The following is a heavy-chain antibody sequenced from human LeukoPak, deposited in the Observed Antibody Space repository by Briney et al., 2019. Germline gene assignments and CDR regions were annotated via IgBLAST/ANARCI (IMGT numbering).Heavy chain of an antibody. CDR2: ISSSSSYI. D-gene: IGHD6-25*01. Sequence: GGSLRLSCAASGFTFSSYSMNWVRQAPGKGLEWVSSISSSSSYIYYADSVKGRFTISRDNAKNSLYLQVNDLRAEDTAVYYCARAERIAAVIVYYYGMDVWGQGTTVTVSS. J-gene: IGHJ6*02. CDR3: ARAERIAAVIVYYYGMDV. V-gene: IGHV3-21*01. CDR1: GFTFSSYS.